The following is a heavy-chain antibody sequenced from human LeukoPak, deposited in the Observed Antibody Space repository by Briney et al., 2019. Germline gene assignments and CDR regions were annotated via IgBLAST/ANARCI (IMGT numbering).Heavy chain of an antibody. Sequence: SQTLSLTCAISGDSVSSNSAAWNWLRQSPSRGLEWLGRTYYRSKWYNDHAVSVKSRITINPDTSKNQFSLQLNSVTPEDTAVYFCARAEHSDYFNYWGQGTLVTVSS. CDR3: ARAEHSDYFNY. V-gene: IGHV6-1*01. J-gene: IGHJ4*02. CDR1: GDSVSSNSAA. CDR2: TYYRSKWYN. D-gene: IGHD1/OR15-1a*01.